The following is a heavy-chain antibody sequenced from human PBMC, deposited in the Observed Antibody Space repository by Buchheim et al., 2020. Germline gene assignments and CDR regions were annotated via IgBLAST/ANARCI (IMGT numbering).Heavy chain of an antibody. J-gene: IGHJ6*02. CDR3: SRALLDYCSGGSCYLNYYYYGMDV. CDR2: IKQDGSEK. CDR1: GFTFSSYW. V-gene: IGHV3-7*04. Sequence: EVQLVESGGGLVQPGGSLRLSCAASGFTFSSYWMSWVRQAPGKGLEWVANIKQDGSEKYYVDSVKGRFTISRDNAKNSLYLQMNILRAQGTGVYYGSRALLDYCSGGSCYLNYYYYGMDVWGQGTT. D-gene: IGHD2-15*01.